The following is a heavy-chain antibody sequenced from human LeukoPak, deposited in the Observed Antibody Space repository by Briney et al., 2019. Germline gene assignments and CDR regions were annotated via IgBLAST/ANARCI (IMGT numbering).Heavy chain of an antibody. V-gene: IGHV3-48*03. J-gene: IGHJ4*02. CDR2: ISTSGSTI. Sequence: GGSLRLSCAASGFTFSNNEMNWVRQAPGKGLEWVSYISTSGSTIYYADSVKGRFTISRDNAKNSLYLQMNSLRAEDTAVYYCAKHRGWELFAYWGQGTLVTVSS. CDR3: AKHRGWELFAY. D-gene: IGHD1-26*01. CDR1: GFTFSNNE.